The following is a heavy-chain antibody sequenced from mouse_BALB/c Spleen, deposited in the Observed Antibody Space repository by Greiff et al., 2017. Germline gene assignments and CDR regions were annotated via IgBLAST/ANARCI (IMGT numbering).Heavy chain of an antibody. CDR2: ISSGGSYT. J-gene: IGHJ2*01. CDR3: ARHLTTAYFDY. D-gene: IGHD1-2*01. Sequence: EVQLVESGGGLVKPGGSLKLSCAASGFTFSSYAMSWVRQTPEKRLEWVATISSGGSYTYYPDSVKGRFTISRDNAKNTLYLQMSSLRSEDTAMYYCARHLTTAYFDYWGQGTTLTVSS. V-gene: IGHV5-9-3*01. CDR1: GFTFSSYA.